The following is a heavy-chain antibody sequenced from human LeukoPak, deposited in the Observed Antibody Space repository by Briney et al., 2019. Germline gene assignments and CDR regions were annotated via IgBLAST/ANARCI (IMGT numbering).Heavy chain of an antibody. V-gene: IGHV3-23*01. D-gene: IGHD3-22*01. CDR1: GFTFSSYA. CDR3: AKGVTYYYDSSGYYGVNWFVP. CDR2: ISGSGGST. Sequence: GGSLRLSCAASGFTFSSYAMSWVRQAPGKGLEWVSAISGSGGSTYYADSVKGRVTISRENSKNTLYMQMKSLRAEYTAVYYCAKGVTYYYDSSGYYGVNWFVPWGQRALVTVSS. J-gene: IGHJ5*02.